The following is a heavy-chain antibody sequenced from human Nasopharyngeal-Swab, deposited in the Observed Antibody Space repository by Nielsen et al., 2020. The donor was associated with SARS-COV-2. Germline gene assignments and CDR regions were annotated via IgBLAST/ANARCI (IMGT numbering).Heavy chain of an antibody. Sequence: GESLKISCAASGFTFSNYNMNWVRQAPGKGLEWVSSISSSSTYIYYADSVKGRFTISRDNTKNSLSLQMNSLRVDDTAVYFCARIAGRGSIYYYYMDVWGTGTTVTVSS. CDR1: GFTFSNYN. V-gene: IGHV3-21*01. CDR2: ISSSSTYI. CDR3: ARIAGRGSIYYYYMDV. D-gene: IGHD1-26*01. J-gene: IGHJ6*03.